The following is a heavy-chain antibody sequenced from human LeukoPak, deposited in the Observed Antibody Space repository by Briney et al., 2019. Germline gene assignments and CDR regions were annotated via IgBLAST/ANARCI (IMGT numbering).Heavy chain of an antibody. CDR2: VYFSGST. V-gene: IGHV4-39*07. D-gene: IGHD4-17*01. CDR3: ARDPDYGDYVRWFDP. J-gene: IGHJ5*02. CDR1: GGSISSSSHY. Sequence: SETLSLTCTVSGGSISSSSHYWGWIRQPPGKGLEWIGSVYFSGSTYYNPSLKSRVITSIDTSKNQFSLKLSSVTAADTAVYYCARDPDYGDYVRWFDPWGQGTLVTVSS.